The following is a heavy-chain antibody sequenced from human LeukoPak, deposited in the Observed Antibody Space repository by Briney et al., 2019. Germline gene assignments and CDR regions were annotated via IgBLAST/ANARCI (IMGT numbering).Heavy chain of an antibody. CDR3: ARGSSGWFRGYYFDY. V-gene: IGHV1-2*06. D-gene: IGHD6-19*01. Sequence: ASVKVSCKASGYTFTGYYMHWVRQAPGQGLEWMGRINPNSGGTNYAQKFQGRVTMTRDTSISTAYMELSRLRSDDTAVYYRARGSSGWFRGYYFDYWGQGALVTVSS. CDR2: INPNSGGT. CDR1: GYTFTGYY. J-gene: IGHJ4*02.